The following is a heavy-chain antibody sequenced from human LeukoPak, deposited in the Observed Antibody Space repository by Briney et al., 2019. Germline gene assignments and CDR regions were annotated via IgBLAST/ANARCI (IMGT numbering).Heavy chain of an antibody. J-gene: IGHJ6*03. V-gene: IGHV1-18*01. Sequence: GASVKVSCKSSGYSFTSYGITWVRQAPGQGLEWMGWISVHNGNTKYAQKLQGRVTMTTDTATSKAYMELRSLRSDDTGVYYCASEGGGLLWFGDSSLQYYFYYMDVWGKGTTVTISS. CDR1: GYSFTSYG. CDR2: ISVHNGNT. D-gene: IGHD3-10*01. CDR3: ASEGGGLLWFGDSSLQYYFYYMDV.